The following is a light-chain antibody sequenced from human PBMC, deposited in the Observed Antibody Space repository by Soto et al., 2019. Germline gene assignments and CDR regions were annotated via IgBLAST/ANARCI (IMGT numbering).Light chain of an antibody. CDR3: NSYTSKSTGV. V-gene: IGLV2-14*01. CDR2: EVS. Sequence: QSALTQPASVSGSPGQSITISCTGTSSDVGGYNYVSWYQQHTGKAPKLIIYEVSNRPSGVSNRFSGSKSGNTASLTISGLQAEDDADYYCNSYTSKSTGVFGTGTKLTVL. J-gene: IGLJ1*01. CDR1: SSDVGGYNY.